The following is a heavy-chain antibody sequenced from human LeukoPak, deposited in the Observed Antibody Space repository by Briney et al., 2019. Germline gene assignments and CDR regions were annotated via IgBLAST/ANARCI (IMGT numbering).Heavy chain of an antibody. CDR2: IIPIFGTA. Sequence: SVKASCKASGGTFSSYAISWVRQAPGQGLEWMGGIIPIFGTANYAQKFQGRVTITADKSTSTAYVELSSLRSEDTAVYYCARDPRSGSESYYFDYWGQGTLVTVSS. V-gene: IGHV1-69*06. J-gene: IGHJ4*02. D-gene: IGHD6-19*01. CDR1: GGTFSSYA. CDR3: ARDPRSGSESYYFDY.